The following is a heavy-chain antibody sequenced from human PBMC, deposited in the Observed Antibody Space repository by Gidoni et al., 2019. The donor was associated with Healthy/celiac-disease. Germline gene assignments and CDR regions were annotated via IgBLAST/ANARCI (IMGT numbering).Heavy chain of an antibody. V-gene: IGHV1-69*06. D-gene: IGHD2-15*01. CDR2: ILSIFGTA. CDR1: GRTFSSYA. CDR3: ARAGNYCSGGSCYSGVNYYYYYYMDV. J-gene: IGHJ6*03. Sequence: QVQLVQSGAELKKPGSSVKVSCKASGRTFSSYAISWVRQAPGQGLEWMGGILSIFGTANYAQKFQGRVTITADKSTSTAYMELSSLRSEDTAVYYCARAGNYCSGGSCYSGVNYYYYYYMDVWGKGTTVTVSS.